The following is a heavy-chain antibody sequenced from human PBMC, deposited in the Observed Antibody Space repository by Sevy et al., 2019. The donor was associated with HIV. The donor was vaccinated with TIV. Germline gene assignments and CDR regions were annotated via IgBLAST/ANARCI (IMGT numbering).Heavy chain of an antibody. D-gene: IGHD3-22*01. J-gene: IGHJ4*02. Sequence: ASVKVSCKVSGYTLTELSMHWVRQAPGKGLEWMGGFDPEDGETIYAQKFQGRVTMTEDTSTDTVYMELSSLRSGDTAVYYCATMEYFYDSSAYLSGDYWGQGTLVTVSS. V-gene: IGHV1-24*01. CDR3: ATMEYFYDSSAYLSGDY. CDR1: GYTLTELS. CDR2: FDPEDGET.